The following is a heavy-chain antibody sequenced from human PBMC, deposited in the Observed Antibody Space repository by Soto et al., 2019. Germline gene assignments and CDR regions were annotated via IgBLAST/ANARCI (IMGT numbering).Heavy chain of an antibody. D-gene: IGHD3-10*01. Sequence: SETLSLTCTVSGGSIGSSSYDWGWIRQPPGKGLEGIGSIYYSGSTYYNPSLKSPVTISVDTSKNQFSLKLSSVTAADTAVYYCARSKRLLVTKKALDIWAQATMVTVSS. CDR1: GGSIGSSSYD. CDR2: IYYSGST. V-gene: IGHV4-39*07. J-gene: IGHJ3*02. CDR3: ARSKRLLVTKKALDI.